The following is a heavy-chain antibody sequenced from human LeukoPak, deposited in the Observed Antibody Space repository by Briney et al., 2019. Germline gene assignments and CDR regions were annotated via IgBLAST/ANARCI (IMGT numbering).Heavy chain of an antibody. D-gene: IGHD3-22*01. Sequence: KPSETLSLTCAVSGYSISSGYYWGWIRQPPGKGLEWIGRIYHSGSTDYNPSLKSRVTISVDTSKNQFSLKLSSVTAADTAVYYCARHYYDSSGYYSPPPFWFDPWGQGTLVTVSS. CDR3: ARHYYDSSGYYSPPPFWFDP. V-gene: IGHV4-38-2*01. J-gene: IGHJ5*02. CDR2: IYHSGST. CDR1: GYSISSGYY.